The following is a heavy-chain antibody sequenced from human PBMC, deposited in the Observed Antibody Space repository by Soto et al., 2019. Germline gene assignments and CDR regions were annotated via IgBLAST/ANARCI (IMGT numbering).Heavy chain of an antibody. D-gene: IGHD3-9*01. Sequence: QVQLVQSGAEVKKPGASVKVSCKASGYTFTSYGISWVRQAPGQGLEWMGWISAYNGNTNYAQKLQGRDTMTTDTSTSTAYMELRSLRSDDTAVYYCARDSSYDILTGYYYFDYWGQGTLVTVSS. CDR3: ARDSSYDILTGYYYFDY. CDR1: GYTFTSYG. V-gene: IGHV1-18*01. CDR2: ISAYNGNT. J-gene: IGHJ4*02.